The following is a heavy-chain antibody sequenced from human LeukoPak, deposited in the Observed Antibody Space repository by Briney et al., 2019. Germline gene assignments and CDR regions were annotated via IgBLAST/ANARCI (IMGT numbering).Heavy chain of an antibody. CDR2: INPNSGGT. CDR3: ARGRRITMIVVVNYLNY. J-gene: IGHJ4*02. CDR1: GYTFTGYY. Sequence: GASVKVSCKASGYTFTGYYMHWVRQAPGQGLEWMGWINPNSGGTNYAQKFQGGVTMTRDTSISTAYMELSRLRSDDTAVYYCARGRRITMIVVVNYLNYWGRGTLVTVSS. V-gene: IGHV1-2*02. D-gene: IGHD3-22*01.